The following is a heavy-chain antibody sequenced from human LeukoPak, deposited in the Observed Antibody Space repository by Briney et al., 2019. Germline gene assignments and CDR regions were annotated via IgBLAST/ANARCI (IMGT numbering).Heavy chain of an antibody. D-gene: IGHD3-10*01. Sequence: ASVKVSCKASGYTFTNYDINWVRQATGQGLEWMGWINPNSGGTNYAQKFQGWVTMTRDTSISTAYMELSRLRSDDTAVYYCARDYYGSGSYYLFDYWGQGTLVTVSS. CDR2: INPNSGGT. V-gene: IGHV1-2*04. J-gene: IGHJ4*02. CDR3: ARDYYGSGSYYLFDY. CDR1: GYTFTNYD.